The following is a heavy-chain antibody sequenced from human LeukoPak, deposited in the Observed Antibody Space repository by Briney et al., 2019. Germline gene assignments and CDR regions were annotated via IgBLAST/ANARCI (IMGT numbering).Heavy chain of an antibody. CDR2: ITSSSSTI. Sequence: GGSLRLSCAASGFTFSSYNMNWVRQAPGKGLEWVSYITSSSSTIYYADSVKGRFTISRDNAKNSLYLQMNSLRDEDTAVYYCARKYSSSSGSVSDYWGQGTLVTVSS. J-gene: IGHJ4*02. CDR3: ARKYSSSSGSVSDY. V-gene: IGHV3-48*02. D-gene: IGHD6-6*01. CDR1: GFTFSSYN.